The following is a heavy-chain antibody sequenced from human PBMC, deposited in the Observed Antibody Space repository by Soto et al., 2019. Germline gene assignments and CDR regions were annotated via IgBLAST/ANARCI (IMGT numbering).Heavy chain of an antibody. D-gene: IGHD4-17*01. CDR2: IYYSGST. Sequence: PSETLSLTCTVSGGSVSSGSYYWSWIRQPPGKGLEWIGYIYYSGSTNYNPSLKSRVTISVDTSKNQFSLKLSSVTAADTAVYYCARGRGYGDWYYFDYWGQGTLVTVSS. CDR1: GGSVSSGSYY. J-gene: IGHJ4*02. CDR3: ARGRGYGDWYYFDY. V-gene: IGHV4-61*01.